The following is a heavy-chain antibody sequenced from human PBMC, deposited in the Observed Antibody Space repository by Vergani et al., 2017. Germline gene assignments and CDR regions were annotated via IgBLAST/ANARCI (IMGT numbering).Heavy chain of an antibody. CDR1: GGSISSYY. D-gene: IGHD1-26*01. Sequence: QVQLQESGPGLVKPSQTLSITCTVSGGSISSYYWSWIRQPPGKGLEWIGYIYYSGSTNYNPSLKSRVTISVDTSKNQFSLKLSSVTAADTAVYYCARVPDREYFDYWGQGTLVTVSS. J-gene: IGHJ4*02. V-gene: IGHV4-59*01. CDR2: IYYSGST. CDR3: ARVPDREYFDY.